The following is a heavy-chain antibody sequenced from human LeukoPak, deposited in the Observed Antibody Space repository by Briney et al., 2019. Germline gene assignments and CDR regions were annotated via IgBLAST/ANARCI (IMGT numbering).Heavy chain of an antibody. Sequence: SETLSLTCGVSGGSITSTNYWTWVRQPPGKRLEWIGEVNLQGSTNYNPSLMGRVAISVDMSENHISLQLTSVTAADTAVYYCAREGGPYRPLDYSGQGTLVTVSS. V-gene: IGHV4-4*02. CDR1: GGSITSTNY. CDR2: VNLQGST. J-gene: IGHJ4*02. CDR3: AREGGPYRPLDY.